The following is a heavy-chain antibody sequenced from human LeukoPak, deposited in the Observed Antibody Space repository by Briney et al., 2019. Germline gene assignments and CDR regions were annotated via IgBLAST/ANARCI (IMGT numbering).Heavy chain of an antibody. V-gene: IGHV3-7*01. Sequence: GGSLRLSCAASGFTFSTYWMTWVRQAPGKGLEWVANIKQDGSEKYYEDSMKGRFTISRDNAKSSLYLQMKSLRAEDTAVYYCVRDVAYDFRNPYRYFQHWGQGTLVTVSS. CDR2: IKQDGSEK. CDR1: GFTFSTYW. D-gene: IGHD3-3*01. CDR3: VRDVAYDFRNPYRYFQH. J-gene: IGHJ1*01.